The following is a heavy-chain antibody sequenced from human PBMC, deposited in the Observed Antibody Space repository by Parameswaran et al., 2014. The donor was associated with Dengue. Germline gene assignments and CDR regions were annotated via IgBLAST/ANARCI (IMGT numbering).Heavy chain of an antibody. CDR3: ARGEWEPGPLDY. D-gene: IGHD1-26*01. V-gene: IGHV1-46*01. J-gene: IGHJ4*02. Sequence: WVRQAPGQRLEWMGIINPSGGSTSYAQKFQGRVTMTRDTSTSTVYMELSSLRSEDTAVYYCARGEWEPGPLDYWGQGTLVTVSS. CDR2: INPSGGST.